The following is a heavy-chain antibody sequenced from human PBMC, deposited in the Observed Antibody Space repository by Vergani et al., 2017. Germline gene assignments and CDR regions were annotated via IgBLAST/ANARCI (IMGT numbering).Heavy chain of an antibody. D-gene: IGHD1-1*01. Sequence: QVQLQQWGAGLLKPSETLSLTCAVYGGSLSGYYWSWIRQPPGKGLEWIGEINHSGSTNYNPYLKSRVTISVDTSKNQFSLKLSSVTAADTAVYYCANHEEGKMEFYYLDYWGQGTLVTVSS. V-gene: IGHV4-34*01. CDR1: GGSLSGYY. CDR2: INHSGST. CDR3: ANHEEGKMEFYYLDY. J-gene: IGHJ4*02.